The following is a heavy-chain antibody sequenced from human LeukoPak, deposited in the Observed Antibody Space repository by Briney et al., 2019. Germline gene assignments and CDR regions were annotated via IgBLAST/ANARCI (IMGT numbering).Heavy chain of an antibody. D-gene: IGHD4-23*01. CDR3: AKDRAVAKAGYYFDY. CDR2: ISGSGGST. J-gene: IGHJ4*02. V-gene: IGHV3-23*01. Sequence: GALRLSCAASGFTFSSYAMSWVRQAPGKGLEWVSAISGSGGSTYYADSVKGRFTISRDNSKNTLYLQMNSPRAEDTAVYYCAKDRAVAKAGYYFDYWGQGTLVTVSS. CDR1: GFTFSSYA.